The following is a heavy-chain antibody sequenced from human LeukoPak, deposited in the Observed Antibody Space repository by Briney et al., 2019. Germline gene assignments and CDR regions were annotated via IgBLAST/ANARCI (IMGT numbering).Heavy chain of an antibody. J-gene: IGHJ6*02. Sequence: GGSLRLSCAASGFTVSNNYMNWVRQAPGKGLEWVSTIYSGGSTYYADSVKGRFTISRHNSKNTLDLQMNSLRAEDAAVYYCARSTPVDTARGYYGMDVWGQGTTVTVSS. CDR1: GFTVSNNY. D-gene: IGHD5-18*01. CDR2: IYSGGST. CDR3: ARSTPVDTARGYYGMDV. V-gene: IGHV3-53*04.